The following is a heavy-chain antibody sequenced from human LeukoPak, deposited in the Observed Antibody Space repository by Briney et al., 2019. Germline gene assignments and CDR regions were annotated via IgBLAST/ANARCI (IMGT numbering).Heavy chain of an antibody. D-gene: IGHD4-17*01. CDR3: ARDPAYGDDRYFDY. V-gene: IGHV3-21*01. Sequence: GGSLRLSCAASSFTFSTYSMNWVRQAPGKGLEWVSSISSRSSYTCYADPVKGRFTISRDNAKNSLYLQMDSLRAEDTAVYYCARDPAYGDDRYFDYWGQGTLVTVSS. J-gene: IGHJ4*02. CDR2: ISSRSSYT. CDR1: SFTFSTYS.